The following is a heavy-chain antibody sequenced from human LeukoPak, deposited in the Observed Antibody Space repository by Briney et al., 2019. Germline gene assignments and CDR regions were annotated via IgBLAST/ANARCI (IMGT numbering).Heavy chain of an antibody. CDR1: GYTFTSYG. J-gene: IGHJ6*02. CDR3: ARDPRGLRYFDWLHYYGMDV. CDR2: ISAYNGNT. V-gene: IGHV1-18*01. Sequence: GASVKVSCKASGYTFTSYGISWVRQAPGQGLDWMGWISAYNGNTNYAQKLQGRVTMTTDTSTSTAYMELRSLRSDDTAVYYCARDPRGLRYFDWLHYYGMDVWGQGTTVTVSS. D-gene: IGHD3-9*01.